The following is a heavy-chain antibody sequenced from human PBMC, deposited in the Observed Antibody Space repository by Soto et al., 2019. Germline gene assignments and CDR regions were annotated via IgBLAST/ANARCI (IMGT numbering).Heavy chain of an antibody. V-gene: IGHV3-33*01. Sequence: QVQLVESGGGVVQPGRSLRLSCAASGFTFSSYGMHWVRQAPGKGLEWVAVIWYDGSNKYYADSVKGRFTISRDNSKNTLYLQMTSLRAEDTAVYYCARDRRFLEWLFNYWGQGTLVTVSS. J-gene: IGHJ4*02. D-gene: IGHD3-3*01. CDR3: ARDRRFLEWLFNY. CDR2: IWYDGSNK. CDR1: GFTFSSYG.